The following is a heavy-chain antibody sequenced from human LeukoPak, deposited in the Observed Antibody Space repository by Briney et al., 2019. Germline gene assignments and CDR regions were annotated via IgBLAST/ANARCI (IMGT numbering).Heavy chain of an antibody. CDR1: GGSFSGYY. Sequence: SETLSLTCAVCGGSFSGYYWSWIRQPPGKGLEWIGEINHSGSTNYNPSLKSRVTISVDTPKNQFSLKLSSVTAADTAVYYCARDYGSGSYYYFDYWGQGTLVTVSS. CDR2: INHSGST. V-gene: IGHV4-34*01. D-gene: IGHD3-10*01. CDR3: ARDYGSGSYYYFDY. J-gene: IGHJ4*02.